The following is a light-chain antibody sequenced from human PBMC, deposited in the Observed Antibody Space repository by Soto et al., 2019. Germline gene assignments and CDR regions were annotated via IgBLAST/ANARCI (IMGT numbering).Light chain of an antibody. CDR1: QSVSSN. V-gene: IGKV3-15*01. CDR3: QQSNNCPK. J-gene: IGKJ1*01. Sequence: EIVMTQSPATLSVSPGERATLSCRASQSVSSNLAWYQQKPGQAPRLLIYGASTRATGIPARFSGSGSGTEFTLTISSLQSEDFAVYYCQQSNNCPKFGQGTKVDIX. CDR2: GAS.